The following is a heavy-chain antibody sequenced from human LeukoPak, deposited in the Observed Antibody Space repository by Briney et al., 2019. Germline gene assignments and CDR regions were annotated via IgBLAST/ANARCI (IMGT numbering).Heavy chain of an antibody. D-gene: IGHD1-1*01. CDR1: GFTFSSYS. CDR2: ISSSSSYI. CDR3: ARGTTGTTPTDY. J-gene: IGHJ4*02. V-gene: IGHV3-21*01. Sequence: GGSLRLSCAASGFTFSSYSMNWVRQAPGKGLEWVSSISSSSSYIYYADSVKGRFTISRDNAKNPLYLQMNSLRAEDTAVYYCARGTTGTTPTDYWGQGTLVTVSS.